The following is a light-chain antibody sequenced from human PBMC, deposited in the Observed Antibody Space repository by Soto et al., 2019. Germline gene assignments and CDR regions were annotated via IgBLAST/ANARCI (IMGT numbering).Light chain of an antibody. CDR1: QSISTW. CDR2: KTS. Sequence: DIQMTQSPSTLSASAGDRVTITCRASQSISTWLAWYQQKPGKAPKLLIYKTSSLKSGVPSRFSGSGSGTEFTLTISSLQPDDFATYYCQQYNSYLGTFGQGTKVEIK. J-gene: IGKJ1*01. CDR3: QQYNSYLGT. V-gene: IGKV1-5*03.